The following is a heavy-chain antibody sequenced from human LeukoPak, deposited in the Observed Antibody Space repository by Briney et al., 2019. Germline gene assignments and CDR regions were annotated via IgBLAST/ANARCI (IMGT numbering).Heavy chain of an antibody. CDR1: GFTFSNYW. J-gene: IGHJ4*02. V-gene: IGHV3-7*01. CDR3: ARDRFSGWLGY. Sequence: HPGGSLRLSCVASGFTFSNYWMSWVRQAPGKGLERVANINQDGSEKYSVDSVKGRFTFSRDNAKNSLFLQMNSLRADDTAVYYCARDRFSGWLGYWGQGTLVTVSS. D-gene: IGHD6-19*01. CDR2: INQDGSEK.